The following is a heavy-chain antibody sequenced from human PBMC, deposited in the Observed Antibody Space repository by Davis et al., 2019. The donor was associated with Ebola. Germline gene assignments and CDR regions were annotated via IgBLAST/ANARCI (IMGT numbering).Heavy chain of an antibody. CDR3: VRELHGGEFNY. Sequence: ASVKVSCKASGYTFTDYYIHWVRQAPGQGLEWMGWISPKSGGGNYSPKFQGRVTMTTDTSISTAYMDLSSLRSDDTAVFYCVRELHGGEFNYWGQGTLVTVSS. J-gene: IGHJ4*02. CDR1: GYTFTDYY. V-gene: IGHV1-2*02. D-gene: IGHD3-16*01. CDR2: ISPKSGGG.